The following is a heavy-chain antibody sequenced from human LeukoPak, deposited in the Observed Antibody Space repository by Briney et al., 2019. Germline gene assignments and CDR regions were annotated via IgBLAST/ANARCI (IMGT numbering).Heavy chain of an antibody. CDR2: ISWNSGRI. V-gene: IGHV3-9*01. D-gene: IGHD6-13*01. Sequence: QPGGSLRLSCAASGFTFDDYPMHWVRQAPGKGLEWVSGISWNSGRIGYGDSVKGRFTISRDNANNSLFLQMNSLRAEDTALYYCVKGIAAGAFHIWGQGTMVTVSS. CDR1: GFTFDDYP. J-gene: IGHJ3*02. CDR3: VKGIAAGAFHI.